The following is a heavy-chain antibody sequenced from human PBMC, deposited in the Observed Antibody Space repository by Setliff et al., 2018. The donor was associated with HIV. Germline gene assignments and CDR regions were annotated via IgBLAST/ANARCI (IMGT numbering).Heavy chain of an antibody. CDR3: ARFWKGGYSYGPTNYFDY. CDR2: IYYSGST. CDR1: GGSFSGYY. V-gene: IGHV4-34*01. Sequence: PSETLSLTCAVYGGSFSGYYWGWIRQPPGKGLEWIGTIYYSGSTYYNPSLKSRLTISVDTSKNQFSLKLSSVTAADTAVYYCARFWKGGYSYGPTNYFDYWGQGTLVTVSS. D-gene: IGHD5-18*01. J-gene: IGHJ4*02.